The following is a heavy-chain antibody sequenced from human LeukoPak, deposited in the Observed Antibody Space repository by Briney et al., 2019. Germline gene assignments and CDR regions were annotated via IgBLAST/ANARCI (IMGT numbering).Heavy chain of an antibody. CDR2: INPGGTT. D-gene: IGHD6-19*01. CDR3: ARFAVHRRIAVTGQFGLDY. J-gene: IGHJ4*02. V-gene: IGHV1-46*01. CDR1: GYTFTSYY. Sequence: ASVKVSCKASGYTFTSYYMHWVRQAPGQGLEWMGIINPGGTTNYAQKFQGRVTMTRDTSTSTVYMELSSLRSEDTAVYYCARFAVHRRIAVTGQFGLDYWGRGTLVTVSS.